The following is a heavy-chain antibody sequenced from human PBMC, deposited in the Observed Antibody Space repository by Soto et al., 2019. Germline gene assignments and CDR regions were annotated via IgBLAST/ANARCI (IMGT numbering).Heavy chain of an antibody. J-gene: IGHJ5*02. V-gene: IGHV4-59*08. CDR1: GGSMSGYY. D-gene: IGHD3-9*01. CDR2: IYDNGIT. CDR3: ARLGIFDILSGNWFDL. Sequence: QVQLQESGPRLVKPSETLSLTCTVSGGSMSGYYWSWIRQPPGRALVRIASIYDNGITDYNTSLEIRLTISIYTSKNHFSLKFNSLTAADTALYYCARLGIFDILSGNWFDLWGQGTLVTVSS.